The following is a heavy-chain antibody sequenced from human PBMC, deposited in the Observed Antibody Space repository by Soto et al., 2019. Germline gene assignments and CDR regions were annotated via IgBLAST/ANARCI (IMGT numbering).Heavy chain of an antibody. CDR3: ARVGRSPTPLCHFAY. J-gene: IGHJ4*02. V-gene: IGHV3-21*01. D-gene: IGHD1-26*01. Sequence: EVQLVESGGGLVKPGGSLRLSCAASGFTFSSYSMNWVRQAPGKGLEWVSSISSSSSYIYYADSVKGRFTISRDNAKNSLELQMNSLRAEDTAVYYCARVGRSPTPLCHFAYWGQGTLVSVSS. CDR1: GFTFSSYS. CDR2: ISSSSSYI.